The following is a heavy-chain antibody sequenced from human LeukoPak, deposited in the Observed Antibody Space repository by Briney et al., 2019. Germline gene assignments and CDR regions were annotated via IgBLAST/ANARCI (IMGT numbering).Heavy chain of an antibody. V-gene: IGHV1-3*01. CDR1: GYTFTSYA. D-gene: IGHD3-22*01. Sequence: ASVKVSCKASGYTFTSYAMHWVRQAPGQRLEWMGWINAGNGNTKYSQKFQGRVTITRDTSASTAYMELSSLRSEDTAVYYCARGVVITEEFDYWGQGTLVTVSS. CDR3: ARGVVITEEFDY. CDR2: INAGNGNT. J-gene: IGHJ4*02.